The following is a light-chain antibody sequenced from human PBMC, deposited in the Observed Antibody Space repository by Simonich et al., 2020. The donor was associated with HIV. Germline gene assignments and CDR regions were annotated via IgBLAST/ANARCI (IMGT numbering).Light chain of an antibody. CDR1: ESVNSKY. V-gene: IGKV3D-20*01. Sequence: EIVLKPSPGTLSLSPGERPTLSCRASESVNSKYLAWYQQKPGLAPRLLIYDTSSRATGIPDRFSGSGSGTDFTLSISRLEPEDFAVYYCQHYGSSPPYTFGQGTKLEIK. J-gene: IGKJ2*01. CDR2: DTS. CDR3: QHYGSSPPYT.